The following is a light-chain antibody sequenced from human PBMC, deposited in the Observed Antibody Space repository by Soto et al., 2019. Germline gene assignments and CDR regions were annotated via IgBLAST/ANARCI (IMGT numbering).Light chain of an antibody. V-gene: IGKV3-11*01. CDR3: QQRSNWPYT. CDR1: QSASSY. Sequence: EIVLTQSPATLSLSPGERATLSCRASQSASSYLAWYQQKPGQAPRLLIYDASNRATGIPARFSGSGSGTDFTLTISSLEPEDFAVYYCQQRSNWPYTFGQGTKLEIK. CDR2: DAS. J-gene: IGKJ2*01.